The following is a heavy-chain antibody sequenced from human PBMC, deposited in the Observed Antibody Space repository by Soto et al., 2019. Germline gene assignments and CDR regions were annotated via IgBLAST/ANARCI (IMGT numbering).Heavy chain of an antibody. Sequence: QVQLQESGPGLVKPSETLSLTCTVSGGSISSYYWSWIRQPPGKGLEWIGYIYYSGSTNYNPSLKSRVTLSVDTSKNQFSLKLSSVTAADTAVYYCARERRTRRLGMDVWGQGPTVTVSS. CDR2: IYYSGST. J-gene: IGHJ6*01. CDR3: ARERRTRRLGMDV. CDR1: GGSISSYY. V-gene: IGHV4-59*01.